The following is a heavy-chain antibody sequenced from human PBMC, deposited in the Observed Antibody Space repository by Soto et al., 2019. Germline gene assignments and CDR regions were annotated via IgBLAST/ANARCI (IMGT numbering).Heavy chain of an antibody. V-gene: IGHV6-1*01. J-gene: IGHJ3*01. D-gene: IGHD3-10*01. CDR3: ARGNALDV. CDR2: TYYRPKWFH. Sequence: QGQLQQSGPGLVKPSQTLSLTCTTSGDSVSSDITSWNLIRQSPSRGLEWLGRTYYRPKWFHDLAASVKSRIPFHPDTSKTQFSLELNAMTPEDTAVYYCARGNALDVWGQGTVVTVSS. CDR1: GDSVSSDITS.